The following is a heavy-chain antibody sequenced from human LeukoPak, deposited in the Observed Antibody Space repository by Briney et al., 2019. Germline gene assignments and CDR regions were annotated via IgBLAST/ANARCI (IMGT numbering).Heavy chain of an antibody. Sequence: SETLSLTCAVYGGSFSGYYWSWIRQPPGKGLEWIGEINHSGSTNYNPSLKSRVTISVDTSKNQFSLKLSSVTAADTAVYYCARPYCSGGSCYPYWDQGTLVTVSS. CDR3: ARPYCSGGSCYPY. CDR2: INHSGST. CDR1: GGSFSGYY. D-gene: IGHD2-15*01. V-gene: IGHV4-34*01. J-gene: IGHJ4*02.